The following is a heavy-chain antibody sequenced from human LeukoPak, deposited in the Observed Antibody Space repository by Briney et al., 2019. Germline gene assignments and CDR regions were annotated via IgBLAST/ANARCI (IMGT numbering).Heavy chain of an antibody. J-gene: IGHJ4*02. CDR2: ISAYNGNT. D-gene: IGHD3-3*01. Sequence: ASVKVSCKASGYTFTSYGISWVRQAPGQGLEWMGWISAYNGNTNYAQKPQGRVNMTTDTTPSTAYMELRSLRSDDTAVYYCARGPGWRFLEWLSQYYFDYWGQGTLVTVSS. CDR3: ARGPGWRFLEWLSQYYFDY. V-gene: IGHV1-18*01. CDR1: GYTFTSYG.